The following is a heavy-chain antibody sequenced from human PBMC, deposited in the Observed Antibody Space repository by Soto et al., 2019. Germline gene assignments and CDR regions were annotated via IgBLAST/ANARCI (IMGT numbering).Heavy chain of an antibody. CDR3: ARAAGDTAMEGDY. CDR1: GGTFSSYA. J-gene: IGHJ4*02. D-gene: IGHD5-18*01. CDR2: IIPIFGTA. Sequence: SVKVSCKASGGTFSSYAISWVRQAPGQGLEWMGGIIPIFGTASYAKKLQGRVTITADESTSTAYMELSSLRSEDTAVYYCARAAGDTAMEGDYWGQRTLVPVSP. V-gene: IGHV1-69*13.